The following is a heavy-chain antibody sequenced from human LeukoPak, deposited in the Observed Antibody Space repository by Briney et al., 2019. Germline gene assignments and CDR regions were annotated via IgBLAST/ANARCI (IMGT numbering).Heavy chain of an antibody. CDR1: GFTFSSYG. CDR2: ISYDGSNK. V-gene: IGHV3-30*03. J-gene: IGHJ4*02. Sequence: PGGSLRLSCAASGFTFSSYGMHWVRQAPGKGLEWVAVISYDGSNKYYADSVKGRFTISRDNSKNTLYLQMNSLRAEDTAVYYCAREGYYYDSSGQFDYWGQGTLVTVSS. CDR3: AREGYYYDSSGQFDY. D-gene: IGHD3-22*01.